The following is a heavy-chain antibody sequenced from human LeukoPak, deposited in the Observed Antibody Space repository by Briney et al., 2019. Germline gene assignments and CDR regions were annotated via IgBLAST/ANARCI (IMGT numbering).Heavy chain of an antibody. Sequence: SQTLSITCTVSGGSISSGDYYWRWIRQPPGKGLEWIGYIYYSGSTYYNPSLKSRVTISVDTSKNQFSLKLSSVTAADTAVYYCARTVLRFLEWLPPRPYYYYMDVWGKGTTVTVSS. J-gene: IGHJ6*03. D-gene: IGHD3-3*01. CDR3: ARTVLRFLEWLPPRPYYYYMDV. CDR1: GGSISSGDYY. CDR2: IYYSGST. V-gene: IGHV4-30-4*08.